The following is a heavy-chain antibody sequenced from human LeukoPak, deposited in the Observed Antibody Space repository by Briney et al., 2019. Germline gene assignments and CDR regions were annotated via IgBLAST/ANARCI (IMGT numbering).Heavy chain of an antibody. CDR1: GYSFTNYW. CDR2: IYPGDSDT. D-gene: IGHD6-19*01. Sequence: GESLNMSCKGSGYSFTNYWIGSVRQMPGKGLEWMGIIYPGDSDTRYSPSFQGQVTISVDKSISTAYLQWSSLKASDTAMYYCARSGVAGYGTVLDYWGQGTLVTVSS. J-gene: IGHJ4*02. CDR3: ARSGVAGYGTVLDY. V-gene: IGHV5-51*01.